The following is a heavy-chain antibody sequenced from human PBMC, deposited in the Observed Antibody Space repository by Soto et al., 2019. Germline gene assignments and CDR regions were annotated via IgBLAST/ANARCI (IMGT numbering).Heavy chain of an antibody. J-gene: IGHJ4*02. D-gene: IGHD2-2*01. V-gene: IGHV2-5*02. CDR1: GFSLSTFGVG. CDR2: IYWDDDK. CDR3: ARLYCSSTSCSRTSYDY. Sequence: SGPTLVNPTQTLTLACTFSGFSLSTFGVGVVWIRQPPGKALEWLALIYWDDDKRYSPSLKSRLTITKDTSKNQVVLTMTNMDPVDTATYYCARLYCSSTSCSRTSYDYWGQGTLVTVSS.